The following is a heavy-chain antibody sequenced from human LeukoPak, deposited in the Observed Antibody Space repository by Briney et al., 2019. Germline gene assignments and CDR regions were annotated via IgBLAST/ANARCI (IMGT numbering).Heavy chain of an antibody. J-gene: IGHJ4*02. CDR2: INPNSGGT. V-gene: IGHV1-2*02. D-gene: IGHD4-17*01. CDR3: ARARYGDSIDY. Sequence: RASVNVSCKASGYTFTGYYMHWVRQAPGQGLEWMGWINPNSGGTNYAQKFQGRATMTRDTSISTAYMELSRLRSDDTAVYYCARARYGDSIDYWGQGTLVTVSS. CDR1: GYTFTGYY.